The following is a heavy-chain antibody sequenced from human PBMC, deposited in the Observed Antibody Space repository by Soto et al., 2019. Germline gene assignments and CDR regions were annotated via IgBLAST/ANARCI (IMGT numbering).Heavy chain of an antibody. CDR2: ISANGRTT. CDR1: GFTFSTFG. CDR3: TRRRCGGDCPMDY. V-gene: IGHV3-23*02. J-gene: IGHJ4*02. D-gene: IGHD2-21*01. Sequence: EVQLLESGGGLVQPGGSLRLSCVASGFTFSTFGMSWVRHAPGKGLHWVSAISANGRTTYYGDSVRGRFNITRDNSRNTLYLQMSTLRPEDTGRYYCTRRRCGGDCPMDYWGQGVLVTVSS.